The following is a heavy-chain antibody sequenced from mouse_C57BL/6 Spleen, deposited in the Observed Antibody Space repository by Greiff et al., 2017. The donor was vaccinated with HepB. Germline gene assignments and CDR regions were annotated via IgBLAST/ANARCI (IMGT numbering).Heavy chain of an antibody. D-gene: IGHD1-1*01. CDR3: ASGRFRTVVHFDY. CDR2: IDPSDSYT. CDR1: GYTFTSYW. V-gene: IGHV1-50*01. J-gene: IGHJ2*01. Sequence: QVQLQQPGAELVKPGASVKLSCKASGYTFTSYWMQWVKQRPGQGLEWIGEIDPSDSYTNYNQKFKGKATLTVDTSSSTAYMQLSSLTSEDSAVYYCASGRFRTVVHFDYWGQGTTLTVSS.